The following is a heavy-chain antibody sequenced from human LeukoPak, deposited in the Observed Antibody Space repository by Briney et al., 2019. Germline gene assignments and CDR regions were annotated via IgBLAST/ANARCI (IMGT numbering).Heavy chain of an antibody. V-gene: IGHV4-59*08. CDR3: ARHEMGGWGANDYFDY. J-gene: IGHJ4*02. D-gene: IGHD1-26*01. Sequence: PSETLSLTCTVSGGSISSYYWSWIRQPPGKGVEWIGYIYYSGSTNYNPSLRSRVTISVDTSKNQFSLKLSSVTAADTAVYYCARHEMGGWGANDYFDYWGQGTLVTVSS. CDR2: IYYSGST. CDR1: GGSISSYY.